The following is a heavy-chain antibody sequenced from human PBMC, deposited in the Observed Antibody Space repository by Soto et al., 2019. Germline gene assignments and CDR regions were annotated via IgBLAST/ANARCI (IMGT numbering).Heavy chain of an antibody. D-gene: IGHD2-2*01. V-gene: IGHV4-34*01. J-gene: IGHJ5*02. CDR2: INHSGST. Sequence: SETLSLTCAVYGGSFSGYYWSWIRQPPGKGLEWIGEINHSGSTNYNPSLKSRVTISVDTSKNLFSLKLSLWTAADTAVYYCARSGGRYCSSTSCYAPLYNWFDPWGQGTLVTVSS. CDR1: GGSFSGYY. CDR3: ARSGGRYCSSTSCYAPLYNWFDP.